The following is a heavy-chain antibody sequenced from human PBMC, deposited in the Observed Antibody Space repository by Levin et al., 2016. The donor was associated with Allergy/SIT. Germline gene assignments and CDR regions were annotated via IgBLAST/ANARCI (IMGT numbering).Heavy chain of an antibody. Sequence: GESLKISCAASGFTFSSYWMSWVRQAPGKGLEWVANIKQDGSEKYYVDSVKGRFTISRDNAKNSLYLQMNSLRAEDTAVYYCAKAYGDYDGAYWGQGTLVTVSS. CDR1: GFTFSSYW. CDR3: AKAYGDYDGAY. D-gene: IGHD4-17*01. CDR2: IKQDGSEK. V-gene: IGHV3-7*03. J-gene: IGHJ4*02.